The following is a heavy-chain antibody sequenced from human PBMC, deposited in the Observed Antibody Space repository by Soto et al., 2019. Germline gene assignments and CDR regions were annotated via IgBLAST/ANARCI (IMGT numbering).Heavy chain of an antibody. CDR3: AMTLSSSSSPYYLTL. V-gene: IGHV1-18*04. D-gene: IGHD6-6*01. CDR1: GYIFSSYG. Sequence: QVQLVQSGVEVKKPGASVKVSCKASGYIFSSYGLSWVRLAPGQGLGWMGWISTSNGNTKCAQKFQGRVAMTTDTSTSTAYMELRSLRTDDSAVYYYAMTLSSSSSPYYLTLGGQWTLVSVSS. CDR2: ISTSNGNT. J-gene: IGHJ1*01.